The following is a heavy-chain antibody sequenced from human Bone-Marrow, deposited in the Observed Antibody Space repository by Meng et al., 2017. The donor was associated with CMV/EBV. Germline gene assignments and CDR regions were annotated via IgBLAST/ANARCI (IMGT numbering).Heavy chain of an antibody. V-gene: IGHV1-58*01. D-gene: IGHD4-11*01. Sequence: SVKVSCKASGFTFTSSAVQWVRQARGQRLEWIGWIVVGSGITNYAQKFQERVTITRDMSTSTAYMELSSLRSEDTAVYYCAADYSNFGTALYNWFDPWGQGTLVTVYS. J-gene: IGHJ5*02. CDR1: GFTFTSSA. CDR3: AADYSNFGTALYNWFDP. CDR2: IVVGSGIT.